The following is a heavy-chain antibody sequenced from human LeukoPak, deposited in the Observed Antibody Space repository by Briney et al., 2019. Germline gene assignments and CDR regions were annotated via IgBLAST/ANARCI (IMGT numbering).Heavy chain of an antibody. Sequence: ASVTVSCTASGYTFTSYAMNWVRQAPGQGLEWMGWINTNTGNPTYARGLTGRFVFSLDTSVSTAYLQISSLKAEDTAMYYCARDYRYNDYWGQGTLVTVSS. D-gene: IGHD1-14*01. CDR3: ARDYRYNDY. V-gene: IGHV7-4-1*02. J-gene: IGHJ4*02. CDR2: INTNTGNP. CDR1: GYTFTSYA.